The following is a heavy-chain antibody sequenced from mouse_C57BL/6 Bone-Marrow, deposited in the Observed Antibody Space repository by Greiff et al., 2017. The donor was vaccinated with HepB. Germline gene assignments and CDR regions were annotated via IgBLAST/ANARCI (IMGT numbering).Heavy chain of an antibody. CDR1: GYTFTSYW. Sequence: QVQLKESGAELVKPGASVKVSCKASGYTFTSYWMHWVKQRPGQGLEWIGRIHPSDSDTNYNQKFKGKATLTVDKSSSTAYMQLSSLTSEDSAVYYCAMAGGGYPFDYWGQGTTLTVSS. CDR3: AMAGGGYPFDY. D-gene: IGHD2-2*01. J-gene: IGHJ2*01. V-gene: IGHV1-74*01. CDR2: IHPSDSDT.